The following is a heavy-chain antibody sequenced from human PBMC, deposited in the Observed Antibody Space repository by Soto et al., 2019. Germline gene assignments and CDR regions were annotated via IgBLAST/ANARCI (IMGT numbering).Heavy chain of an antibody. Sequence: PSETLSLTCALYCGSFIGYYWSWIRQPPGKGLEWIGEINDSGSTNYNPSLKSRVTISVDTSKNQFSLKLSSVTAADTAVYYCARGHTAMVIDYFDYWGQGTLVTVSS. CDR2: INDSGST. D-gene: IGHD5-18*01. CDR3: ARGHTAMVIDYFDY. J-gene: IGHJ4*02. V-gene: IGHV4-34*01. CDR1: CGSFIGYY.